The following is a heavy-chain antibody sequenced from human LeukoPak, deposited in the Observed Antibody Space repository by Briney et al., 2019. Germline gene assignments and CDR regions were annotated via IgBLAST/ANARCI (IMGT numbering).Heavy chain of an antibody. CDR1: GFNFRTYS. J-gene: IGHJ4*02. CDR2: ISSGSGTI. CDR3: ARGGLEWLSY. Sequence: GGSLRLSCAASGFNFRTYSKNWVRQAPGKGLEWVSYISSGSGTIYYAHSLKGRFTISRDNAKNSLYLQMNSLRDEDTAVYYCARGGLEWLSYWGQGTLVTVSS. D-gene: IGHD6-19*01. V-gene: IGHV3-48*02.